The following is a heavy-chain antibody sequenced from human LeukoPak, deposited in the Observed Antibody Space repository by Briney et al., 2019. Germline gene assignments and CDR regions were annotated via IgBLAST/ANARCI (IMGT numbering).Heavy chain of an antibody. Sequence: PSDTLAHNLPVPGGTISSYYWSWIRYHPGKGLELIGYIYYSYITNYNPSLKSRVTISVDTSKNQFSLKLSSVTAADTAVYYCARGGRIGVAAFDIWGQGTMVTVSS. CDR2: IYYSYIT. J-gene: IGHJ3*02. CDR3: ARGGRIGVAAFDI. CDR1: GGTISSYY. D-gene: IGHD6-19*01. V-gene: IGHV4-59*07.